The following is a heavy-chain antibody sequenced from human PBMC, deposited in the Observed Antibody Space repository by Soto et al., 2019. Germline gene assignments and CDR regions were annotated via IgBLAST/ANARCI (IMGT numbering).Heavy chain of an antibody. CDR3: AKLGAFYQSLDP. Sequence: PSETLSLTCTVSGGSVSGGSYFWSWVRQPPGKGLEWIGYFYYSGSTKYNPSLKSRVTILEDTSKNQFSLKLNSVTAADMAVYYCAKLGAFYQSLDPWGPGTKVTVSA. V-gene: IGHV4-61*01. J-gene: IGHJ5*02. CDR2: FYYSGST. CDR1: GGSVSGGSYF. D-gene: IGHD3-3*02.